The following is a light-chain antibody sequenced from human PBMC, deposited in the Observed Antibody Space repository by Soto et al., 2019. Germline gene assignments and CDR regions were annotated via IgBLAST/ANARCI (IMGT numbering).Light chain of an antibody. V-gene: IGKV3-11*01. CDR1: QSVGNY. J-gene: IGKJ4*01. CDR2: DSS. CDR3: QQDGDSRLT. Sequence: EIVLTQSPATLSLSPGERATLSCRASQSVGNYLAWYQQKPGQAPRLLIYDSSSRAAGIPARFTGSGSGTEFTLTISSLQSEDFAVYHCQQDGDSRLTFGGGTKVDIK.